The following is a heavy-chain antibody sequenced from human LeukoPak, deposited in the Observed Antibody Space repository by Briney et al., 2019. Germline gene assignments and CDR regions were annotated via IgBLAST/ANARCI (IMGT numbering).Heavy chain of an antibody. D-gene: IGHD3-22*01. Sequence: SETLSLTCTVSGGSISRYYWTWIRQPPGKGLDWIGNIYYSGSTNYNPSLKSRVTISLDTAKNQFSLKLTSVTAADTAVYYCARDRFDSSGYSYLFGMDVWGQGTTVTVSS. CDR1: GGSISRYY. CDR3: ARDRFDSSGYSYLFGMDV. CDR2: IYYSGST. V-gene: IGHV4-59*01. J-gene: IGHJ6*02.